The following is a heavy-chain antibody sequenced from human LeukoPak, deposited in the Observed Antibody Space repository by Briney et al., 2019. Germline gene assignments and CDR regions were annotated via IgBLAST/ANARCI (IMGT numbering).Heavy chain of an antibody. D-gene: IGHD6-13*01. CDR3: AKASRWGIAAADYYFDY. V-gene: IGHV3-23*01. J-gene: IGHJ4*01. CDR2: ISGSGRST. CDR1: GFTFSSYA. Sequence: PGGSLRLSCAASGFTFSSYAMSWVRQAPGKGLEWVSAISGSGRSTYYADSVKGRFTISRDNSKNTLYLQMSSLRAEDTAVYYCAKASRWGIAAADYYFDYWGQGTLVTGSS.